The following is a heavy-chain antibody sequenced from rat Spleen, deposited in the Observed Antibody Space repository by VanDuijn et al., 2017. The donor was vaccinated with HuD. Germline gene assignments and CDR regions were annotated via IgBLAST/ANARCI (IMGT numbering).Heavy chain of an antibody. Sequence: QVQMKETGPGLVQTTQTLSVTCTVSGFSLTSYGVHWVRQAPGKGLEWMGIIWGDGSTNYNSALKSRLSVSRDISKSQVFLRMNSLQTEDTATYHCVRANRESYAHFDYWGQGIMVTVSS. D-gene: IGHD1-12*01. CDR1: GFSLTSYG. CDR2: IWGDGST. J-gene: IGHJ2*01. CDR3: VRANRESYAHFDY. V-gene: IGHV2-77*01.